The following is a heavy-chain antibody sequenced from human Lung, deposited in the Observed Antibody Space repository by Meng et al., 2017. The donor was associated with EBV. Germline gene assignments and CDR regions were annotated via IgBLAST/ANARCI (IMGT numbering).Heavy chain of an antibody. J-gene: IGHJ4*02. CDR2: ISASAYGGGT. Sequence: QVQLVQSRPEVRKPXXXXKVSCEASGYNFPKYGIIWVRQAPGQGLEWMGSISASAYGGGTKYAQKFQGRVTMTADTSTATAYMELRSLTYDDTAVYYCARTNALDSWGPGTLVTVSS. CDR1: GYNFPKYG. CDR3: ARTNALDS. V-gene: IGHV1-18*01.